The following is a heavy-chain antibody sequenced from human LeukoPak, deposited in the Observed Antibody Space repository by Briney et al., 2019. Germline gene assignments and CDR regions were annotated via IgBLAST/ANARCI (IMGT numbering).Heavy chain of an antibody. Sequence: GESLKISCKGAGYIFTSYWLGWVRQMPGKGLGLMGIIYPGDSDIGYSPSLQGHVTISADKSLSTAYLQWSSLKASDTAMYYCARRRGSSGYYFGYWGQGTLVSVSS. CDR2: IYPGDSDI. CDR3: ARRRGSSGYYFGY. D-gene: IGHD6-13*01. V-gene: IGHV5-51*01. CDR1: GYIFTSYW. J-gene: IGHJ4*02.